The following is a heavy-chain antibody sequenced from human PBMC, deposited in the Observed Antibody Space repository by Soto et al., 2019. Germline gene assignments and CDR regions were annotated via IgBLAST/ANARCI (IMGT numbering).Heavy chain of an antibody. CDR1: GGSISSGGYH. CDR2: IYYSGST. Sequence: SETLSLTCTVSGGSISSGGYHWSWIRQHPGKGLEWIGYIYYSGSTYYNPSLKSRVTISVDTSKNQFSLKLSSVTAADTAVYYCARDRGIAARPGSYYYYGMDVWGQGTTVTVSS. CDR3: ARDRGIAARPGSYYYYGMDV. J-gene: IGHJ6*02. D-gene: IGHD6-6*01. V-gene: IGHV4-31*03.